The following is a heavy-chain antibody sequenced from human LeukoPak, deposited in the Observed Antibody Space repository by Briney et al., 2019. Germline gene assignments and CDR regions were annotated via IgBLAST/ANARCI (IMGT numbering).Heavy chain of an antibody. CDR3: ARGVTSWPQGPYHFDY. J-gene: IGHJ4*02. CDR1: GFTFSDYT. V-gene: IGHV3-30*02. CDR2: IKSNGNEK. Sequence: GGSLRLSCAVSGFTFSDYTMNWVRQAPGKGLEWVASIKSNGNEKYSSDSLKDRFTISRDNSKNTLYLQLNTVRPEDTAVFYCARGVTSWPQGPYHFDYWGQGILITVFS. D-gene: IGHD2-2*01.